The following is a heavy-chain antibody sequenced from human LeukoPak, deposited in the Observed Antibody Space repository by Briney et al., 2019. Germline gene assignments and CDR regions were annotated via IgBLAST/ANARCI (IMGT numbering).Heavy chain of an antibody. CDR3: ATSSGPPN. CDR2: ISSSSTYI. J-gene: IGHJ4*02. Sequence: GGSLRLSCAASGFTFISYTMNWVRQAPGKGLEWVSSISSSSTYIYYADSVKGRFTISRDNAKNSLFLQMNSRRAEDSAVYYCATSSGPPNWGQGTLVTVSS. D-gene: IGHD3-3*01. CDR1: GFTFISYT. V-gene: IGHV3-21*01.